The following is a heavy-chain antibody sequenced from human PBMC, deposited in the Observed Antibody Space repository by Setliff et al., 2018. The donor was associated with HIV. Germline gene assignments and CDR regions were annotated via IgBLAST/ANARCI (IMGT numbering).Heavy chain of an antibody. CDR1: GGSISSGGYY. J-gene: IGHJ3*02. Sequence: SETLSLTCTVSGGSISSGGYYWSWIRQHPGKGLEWIGYIYYSETTYYNPSLKSRVTISVDKSKNRFSLKLTSVTAADTAVYYCARDQGYSYGSGPFHSWGQGTMVTVSS. CDR2: IYYSETT. V-gene: IGHV4-31*03. CDR3: ARDQGYSYGSGPFHS. D-gene: IGHD5-18*01.